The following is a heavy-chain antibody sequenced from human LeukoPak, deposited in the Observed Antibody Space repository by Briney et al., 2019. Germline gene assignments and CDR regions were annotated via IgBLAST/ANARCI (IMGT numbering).Heavy chain of an antibody. Sequence: GGSLRLSCAASGFTSNSYDMHWVRQAPGKGLEWVSAISGSGGSTYYADSVKGRFTISRDNSKNTLYLQMNSLRAEDTAVYYCAKDGSSWAFDHWGQGTLVTVSS. CDR2: ISGSGGST. CDR1: GFTSNSYD. J-gene: IGHJ4*02. V-gene: IGHV3-23*01. CDR3: AKDGSSWAFDH. D-gene: IGHD6-13*01.